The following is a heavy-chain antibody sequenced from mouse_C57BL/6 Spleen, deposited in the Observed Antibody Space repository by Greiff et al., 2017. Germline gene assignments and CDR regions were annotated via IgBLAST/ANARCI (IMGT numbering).Heavy chain of an antibody. D-gene: IGHD3-1*01. Sequence: EVKLMESGGDLVKPGGSLKLSCAASGFTFSSYAMSWVRQTPEKRLEWVATISDGGSYTYYPDNVKGRFTISRDNAKNNLYLQMSHLKSEDTAMYYCARDRGTGLFDYWGQGTTLTVSS. CDR1: GFTFSSYA. CDR2: ISDGGSYT. J-gene: IGHJ2*01. V-gene: IGHV5-4*01. CDR3: ARDRGTGLFDY.